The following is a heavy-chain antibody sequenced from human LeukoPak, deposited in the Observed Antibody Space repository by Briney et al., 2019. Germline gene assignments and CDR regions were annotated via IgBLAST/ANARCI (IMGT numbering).Heavy chain of an antibody. Sequence: GASVKVSCKTSGYRFTSYGISWVRHAPGQGLEWMGWVSTYNDKKDYAQKFQGRVIMTTDTSTTTAYMELGSLRSDDTAVYYCARHSGSYAFDYWGQGTLVTVSS. J-gene: IGHJ4*02. V-gene: IGHV1-18*01. CDR2: VSTYNDKK. CDR3: ARHSGSYAFDY. CDR1: GYRFTSYG. D-gene: IGHD1-26*01.